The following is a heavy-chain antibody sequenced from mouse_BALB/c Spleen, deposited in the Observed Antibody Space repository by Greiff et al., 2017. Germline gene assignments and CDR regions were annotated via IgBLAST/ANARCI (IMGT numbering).Heavy chain of an antibody. CDR3: ARSSVRYYTYYYAMDY. CDR2: INPSTGYT. Sequence: VQVVESGAELAKPGASVKMSCKASGYTFTSYWMHWVKQRPGQGLEWIGYINPSTGYTEYNQKFKDKATLTADKSSSTAYMQLSSLTSEDSAVYYCARSSVRYYTYYYAMDYWGQGTSVTVSS. D-gene: IGHD2-12*01. V-gene: IGHV1-7*01. CDR1: GYTFTSYW. J-gene: IGHJ4*01.